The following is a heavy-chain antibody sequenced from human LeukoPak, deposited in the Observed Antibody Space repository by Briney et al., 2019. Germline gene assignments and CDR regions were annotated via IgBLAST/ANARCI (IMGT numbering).Heavy chain of an antibody. CDR1: GGSMSSDYHY. D-gene: IGHD1-7*01. CDR3: ARVYFGTSMIWGVYDI. Sequence: LETLSLTCTASGGSMSSDYHYWGWIRQPPGKGLEWIGAIFYTGTTYYNPSLKSRVSISVDTSKKQFSLTLISVAAADTAVYYCARVYFGTSMIWGVYDIWGRGTMITVSS. V-gene: IGHV4-39*01. CDR2: IFYTGTT. J-gene: IGHJ3*02.